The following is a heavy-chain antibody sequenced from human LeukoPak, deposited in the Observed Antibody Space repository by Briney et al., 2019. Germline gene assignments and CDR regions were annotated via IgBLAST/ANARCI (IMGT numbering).Heavy chain of an antibody. J-gene: IGHJ3*02. D-gene: IGHD3-22*01. CDR3: XXXXXXXXXXXXXSSGYYQPSDAFDI. Sequence: PGGSLRLSCAASGFTFSSYAMSWVRQAPGKGLEWVSAISGSGGSTYYADSVKGRFTISRDNAKNSLYLQMNSLRAEDTALYHXXXXXXXXXXXXXXSSGYYQPSDAFDIWGQGTMVTVSS. CDR2: ISGSGGST. CDR1: GFTFSSYA. V-gene: IGHV3-23*01.